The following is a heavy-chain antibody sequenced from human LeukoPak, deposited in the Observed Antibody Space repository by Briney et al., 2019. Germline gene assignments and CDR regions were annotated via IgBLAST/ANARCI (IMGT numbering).Heavy chain of an antibody. D-gene: IGHD2-2*01. V-gene: IGHV3-30*18. Sequence: PGRSLRLSCAVSGFTFSNYGMHWVRQAPGKGLEWVAVISYDGSNKYYADSVKGRFAISRDNSKNTLYLQMNSLRAEDTAVYYCAKAYGYCTTTSCSHEEFDYWGQGTLVTVSS. CDR3: AKAYGYCTTTSCSHEEFDY. CDR1: GFTFSNYG. CDR2: ISYDGSNK. J-gene: IGHJ4*02.